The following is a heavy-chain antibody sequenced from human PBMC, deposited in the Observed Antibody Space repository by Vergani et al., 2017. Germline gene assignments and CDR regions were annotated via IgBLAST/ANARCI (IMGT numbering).Heavy chain of an antibody. D-gene: IGHD4-17*01. CDR3: AKDSGDYAGARLRPGY. Sequence: EVQLLESGGGLVQPGGSLRLSCAASGFTFSSYAMSWVRQAPGKGLEWVSAISGSGGSTYYADSVKGRFTISRDNAKNTLYLQMNSLRAEDTAVYYCAKDSGDYAGARLRPGYWGQGTLVTVSS. CDR1: GFTFSSYA. J-gene: IGHJ4*02. V-gene: IGHV3-23*01. CDR2: ISGSGGST.